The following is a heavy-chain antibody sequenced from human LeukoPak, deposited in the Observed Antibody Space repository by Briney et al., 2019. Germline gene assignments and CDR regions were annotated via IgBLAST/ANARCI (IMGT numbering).Heavy chain of an antibody. J-gene: IGHJ3*02. CDR1: GFTFSSYA. Sequence: GGSLRLPCAASGFTFSSYAMSWVRQAPGKGLEWVSAISGSGGSTYYADSVKGRFTISRDNAKNSLYLQMNSLRAEDTALYYCAKDIVDGYNPLVDAFDIWGQGTMVTVSS. CDR3: AKDIVDGYNPLVDAFDI. V-gene: IGHV3-23*01. D-gene: IGHD5-24*01. CDR2: ISGSGGST.